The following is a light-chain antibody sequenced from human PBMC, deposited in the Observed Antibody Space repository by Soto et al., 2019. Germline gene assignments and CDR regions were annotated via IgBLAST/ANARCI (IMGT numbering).Light chain of an antibody. CDR2: AAS. CDR1: QSISSY. CDR3: QQSYSTLGIT. Sequence: DIQITQSPSSLSASVGDRATITCRASQSISSYLNWYQQKPGKAPKLLIYAASSFQSGVPSRFSGSGSATDFTLTISSLQPEDFATYYCQQSYSTLGITVGQGTRLEIK. J-gene: IGKJ5*01. V-gene: IGKV1-39*01.